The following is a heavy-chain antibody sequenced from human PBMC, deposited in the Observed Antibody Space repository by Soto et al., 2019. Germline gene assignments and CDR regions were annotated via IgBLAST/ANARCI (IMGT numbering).Heavy chain of an antibody. CDR1: GGSISNYY. Sequence: SETLSLTCTVSGGSISNYYWNWIRQPPGKGLEWIGYVYYSGSTNYNPSLKSRVTISVDRSKNQFSLKLTSVTAADTAVYYCARHDSSGYFYSRYDYRGQRSLVTVSS. CDR3: ARHDSSGYFYSRYDY. CDR2: VYYSGST. V-gene: IGHV4-59*08. J-gene: IGHJ4*02. D-gene: IGHD3-22*01.